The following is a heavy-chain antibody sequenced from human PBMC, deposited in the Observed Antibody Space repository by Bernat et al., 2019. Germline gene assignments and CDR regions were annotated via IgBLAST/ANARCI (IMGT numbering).Heavy chain of an antibody. CDR2: IQQSGSEK. CDR3: ARGLEVITRFPNSFDI. J-gene: IGHJ3*02. Sequence: EVQLVESGGGLVQPGGSLRLSCATSGFTLSSYWMSWVRQAPGRGLEWLAEIQQSGSEKYFVDSGKSRFTITRDNAKNSEYLEMNSLRVEDTAVSYCARGLEVITRFPNSFDIWGQGTRVTVSS. CDR1: GFTLSSYW. V-gene: IGHV3-7*03. D-gene: IGHD3-22*01.